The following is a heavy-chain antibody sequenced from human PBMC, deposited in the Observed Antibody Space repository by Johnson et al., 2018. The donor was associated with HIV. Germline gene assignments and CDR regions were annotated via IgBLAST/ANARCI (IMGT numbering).Heavy chain of an antibody. Sequence: VQLVESGGGLVQPGRSLRLSCAASGFTFSSYGMHWVRQAPGKGLEWVGRIRSKVNNYATAYAASVTGRFIISRDDSNNTAYLQMNSLRAEDTAVYYCARDVRPKQLVSAFDIWGQGTMVTVSS. J-gene: IGHJ3*02. D-gene: IGHD6-13*01. V-gene: IGHV3-73*01. CDR2: IRSKVNNYAT. CDR1: GFTFSSYG. CDR3: ARDVRPKQLVSAFDI.